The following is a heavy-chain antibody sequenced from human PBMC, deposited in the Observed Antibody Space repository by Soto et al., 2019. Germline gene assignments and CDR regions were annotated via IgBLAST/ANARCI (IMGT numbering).Heavy chain of an antibody. V-gene: IGHV3-53*04. CDR2: IYSGGTT. CDR1: GFAASGHY. J-gene: IGHJ3*01. CDR3: ARANKFNAFDV. Sequence: EVQLVESGGGLVQPGGSLRLSCVASGFAASGHYMNWVRQTPDQGLEWLSVIYSGGTTYYADSVEGRFTISRHDSQNTLYIQMDNLRTEDTAVYYCARANKFNAFDVWGRGAMVTVSS.